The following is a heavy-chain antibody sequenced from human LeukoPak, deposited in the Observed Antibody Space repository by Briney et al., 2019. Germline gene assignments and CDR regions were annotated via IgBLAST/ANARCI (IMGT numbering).Heavy chain of an antibody. D-gene: IGHD1-26*01. J-gene: IGHJ4*02. V-gene: IGHV4-30-4*01. CDR2: IYYSGST. Sequence: SETLSLTCTVSGGSISSGDYYWSWIRQPPGKGLEWIGYIYYSGSTYYNPFLKSRVTISVDTSKNQFSLKLSSVTAADTAVYYCASRIVGATSSPFDYWGQGTLVTVSS. CDR1: GGSISSGDYY. CDR3: ASRIVGATSSPFDY.